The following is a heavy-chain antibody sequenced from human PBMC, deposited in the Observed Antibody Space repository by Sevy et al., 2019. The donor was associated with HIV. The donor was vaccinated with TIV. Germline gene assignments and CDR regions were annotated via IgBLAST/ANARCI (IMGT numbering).Heavy chain of an antibody. V-gene: IGHV4-59*08. CDR1: DDSINSYY. CDR3: ARGAVVIGTAATPVLDF. Sequence: SETLSLTCTVSDDSINSYYWSWIRQPPGKGLEWIGYIYNNIGSTIYSPALTSRVTISVDTSKNQFSLKLTSMTAADTAVYYCARGAVVIGTAATPVLDFWGQGSLVTVSS. J-gene: IGHJ4*02. D-gene: IGHD6-13*01. CDR2: IYNNIGST.